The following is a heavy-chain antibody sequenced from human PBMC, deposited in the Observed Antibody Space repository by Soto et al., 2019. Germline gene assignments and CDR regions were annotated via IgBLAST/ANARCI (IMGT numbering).Heavy chain of an antibody. CDR1: GGSISSGDYY. CDR2: IYYSGST. V-gene: IGHV4-30-4*01. D-gene: IGHD4-17*01. Sequence: TSETLSLTCTVSGGSISSGDYYWSWIRQPPGKGLEWIGYIYYSGSTYYNPSLKSRVTISVDTSKNQFSLKLSSVTAADTAVYYCARGDYGDYLNRYYFDYWGQGTLVTVSS. J-gene: IGHJ4*02. CDR3: ARGDYGDYLNRYYFDY.